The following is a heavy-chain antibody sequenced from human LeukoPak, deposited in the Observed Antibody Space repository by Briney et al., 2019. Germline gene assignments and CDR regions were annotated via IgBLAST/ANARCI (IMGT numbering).Heavy chain of an antibody. CDR1: GYTFTGYY. CDR2: INPNSGGT. V-gene: IGHV1-2*06. J-gene: IGHJ4*02. D-gene: IGHD3-10*01. CDR3: AVGVRGVIITLVPPFDY. Sequence: ASVKVSCKASGYTFTGYYMHWVRQAPGQGLEWMGRINPNSGGTNYAQKFQGRVTMTRDTSISTAYMELRRLRSDDPAVYYCAVGVRGVIITLVPPFDYWGQGTLVTVSS.